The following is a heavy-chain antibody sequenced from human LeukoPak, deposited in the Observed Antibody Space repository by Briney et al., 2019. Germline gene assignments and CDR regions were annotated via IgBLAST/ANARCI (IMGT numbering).Heavy chain of an antibody. CDR1: GFTFSSYS. Sequence: PGGSLRLSCAASGFTFSSYSMNWVRQAPGKGLEWVSSISSSSSYIYYADSVKGRFTISRDNAKSSLYLQMNSLRAEDTAVYYCAREGQWLAHGAFDIWAKGQWSPSLQ. D-gene: IGHD6-19*01. J-gene: IGHJ3*02. V-gene: IGHV3-21*01. CDR2: ISSSSSYI. CDR3: AREGQWLAHGAFDI.